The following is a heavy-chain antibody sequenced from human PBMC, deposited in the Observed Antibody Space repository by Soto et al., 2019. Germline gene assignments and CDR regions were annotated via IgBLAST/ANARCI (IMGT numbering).Heavy chain of an antibody. J-gene: IGHJ4*02. CDR1: GFTFSSSG. CDR2: IWYDGSKK. CDR3: ARAPFTIYETNGDYDY. D-gene: IGHD2-8*01. Sequence: GGSLRLSCAASGFTFSSSGMHWVRQAPGKGLEWVAVIWYDGSKKYYADSVKGRFTISRDNSKNTVYLQMNSLRAEDTAVYYCARAPFTIYETNGDYDYWGQGTLVTVSS. V-gene: IGHV3-33*01.